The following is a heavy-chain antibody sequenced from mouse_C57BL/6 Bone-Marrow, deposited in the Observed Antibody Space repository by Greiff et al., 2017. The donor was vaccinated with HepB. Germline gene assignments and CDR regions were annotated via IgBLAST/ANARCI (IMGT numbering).Heavy chain of an antibody. CDR2: INPNNGGT. CDR3: ARGGPFSYAMDY. CDR1: GYTFTDYY. Sequence: EVQLQQSGPELVKPGASVKISCKASGYTFTDYYMNWVKQSHGKSLEWIGDINPNNGGTSYNQKFKGKATLTVDKSSSTAYMELRSLTSEDSAVYYCARGGPFSYAMDYWGQGTSVTVSS. J-gene: IGHJ4*01. V-gene: IGHV1-26*01.